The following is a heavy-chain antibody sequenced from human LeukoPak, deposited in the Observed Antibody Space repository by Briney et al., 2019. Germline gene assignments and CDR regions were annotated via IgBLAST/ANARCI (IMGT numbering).Heavy chain of an antibody. J-gene: IGHJ4*02. Sequence: GGSLRLSCAASGFTFSSYEMNWVRQAPGKGLEWVSYISSSGTTIYYADSVKGRSTISRDNAKNSLYLQMNSLRAEDTAVYYCAREVGPLDYWGQGTLVTVSS. V-gene: IGHV3-48*03. D-gene: IGHD2-15*01. CDR2: ISSSGTTI. CDR1: GFTFSSYE. CDR3: AREVGPLDY.